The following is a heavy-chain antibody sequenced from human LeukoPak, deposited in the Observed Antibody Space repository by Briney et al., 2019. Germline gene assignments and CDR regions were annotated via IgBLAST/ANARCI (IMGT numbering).Heavy chain of an antibody. CDR3: ARGTSSGHDAFDI. D-gene: IGHD6-19*01. V-gene: IGHV1-69*05. CDR2: IIPIFGTA. CDR1: GGTFSSYA. J-gene: IGHJ3*02. Sequence: ASVKVSCKASGGTFSSYAISWVRQAPGQGLEWMGRIIPIFGTANYAQKFQGRVTITTDESPSTAYMELSSLRSEDTAVYYCARGTSSGHDAFDIWGQGTMVTVSS.